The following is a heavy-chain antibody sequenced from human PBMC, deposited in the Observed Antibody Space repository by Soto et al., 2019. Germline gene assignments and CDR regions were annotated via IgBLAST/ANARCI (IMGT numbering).Heavy chain of an antibody. V-gene: IGHV1-3*01. CDR3: AREKVVPAALYYYYGMDV. CDR1: GYTFTSYA. CDR2: INAGNGNT. D-gene: IGHD2-2*01. J-gene: IGHJ6*02. Sequence: ASVKVSFKASGYTFTSYAMHWVRQAPGQRLEWMGWINAGNGNTKYSQKFQGRVTITRDTSASTAYMELSSLRSEDTAVYYCAREKVVPAALYYYYGMDVWGQGTTVTVSS.